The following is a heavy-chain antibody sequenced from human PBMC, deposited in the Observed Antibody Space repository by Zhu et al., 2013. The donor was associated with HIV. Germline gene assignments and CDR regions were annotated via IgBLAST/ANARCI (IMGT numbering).Heavy chain of an antibody. CDR3: ARGRYYYDHDGYCHEYFQV. CDR1: GYIFTSFG. J-gene: IGHJ1*01. Sequence: VQLVQSGAEMKKPGASVKVSCKASGYIFTSFGISWVRQAPGQRLEWMGWISGYNGKTHYARNLQDRVSMTVDISSSSAYLELRSLRSDDTATYYCARGRYYYDHDGYCHEYFQVWGQGTLVTVSS. V-gene: IGHV1-18*01. D-gene: IGHD3-22*01. CDR2: ISGYNGKT.